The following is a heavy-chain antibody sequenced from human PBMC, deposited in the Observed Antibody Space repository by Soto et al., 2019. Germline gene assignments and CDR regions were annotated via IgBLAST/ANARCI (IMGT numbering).Heavy chain of an antibody. V-gene: IGHV3-23*01. J-gene: IGHJ4*02. CDR2: FSGGSGTT. D-gene: IGHD1-1*01. Sequence: VQLLESGGGLVQPGGSLRLSCVVSGFTFPNYGVTWVRQAPGKGLEWVAGFSGGSGTTHYRDSVKGRFTISRDDSKSTAYLQMNSLGVDDTAVYYCVKWNGYGYCWGQGTLVTLSS. CDR3: VKWNGYGYC. CDR1: GFTFPNYG.